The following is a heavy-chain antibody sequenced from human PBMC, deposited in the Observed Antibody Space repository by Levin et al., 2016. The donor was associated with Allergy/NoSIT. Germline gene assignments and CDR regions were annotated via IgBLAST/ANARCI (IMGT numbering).Heavy chain of an antibody. J-gene: IGHJ6*02. CDR3: ARDEDGGSGTPSGMDV. D-gene: IGHD3-10*01. V-gene: IGHV3-33*01. Sequence: WIRQPPGKGLEWVAVIWYDGSNKYYADSVKGRFTISRDNSKNTLYLQMNSLRAEDTAVYYCARDEDGGSGTPSGMDVWGQGTTVTVSS. CDR2: IWYDGSNK.